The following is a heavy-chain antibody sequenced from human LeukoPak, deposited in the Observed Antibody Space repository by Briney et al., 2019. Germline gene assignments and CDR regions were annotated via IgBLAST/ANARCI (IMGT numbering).Heavy chain of an antibody. J-gene: IGHJ4*02. CDR3: ARHGSRAVAGYFDY. D-gene: IGHD6-19*01. V-gene: IGHV4-4*02. CDR2: IYHLGNT. Sequence: SETLSLTCAVSGDSISSDNWWNWVRQPPGKGLEWIGEIYHLGNTNYNPSLKSRVTISVDKSKNQFSLKLSSVTAADTAVYYCARHGSRAVAGYFDYWGQGTLVTVSS. CDR1: GDSISSDNW.